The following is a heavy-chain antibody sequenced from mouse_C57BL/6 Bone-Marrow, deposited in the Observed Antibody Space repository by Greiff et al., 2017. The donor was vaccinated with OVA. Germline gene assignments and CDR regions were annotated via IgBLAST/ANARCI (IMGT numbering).Heavy chain of an antibody. CDR3: ARHYYGISYY. CDR1: GFTFSSYG. Sequence: DVKLVESGGDLVKPGGSLKLSCAASGFTFSSYGLSWVRQTPDKRLEWVATISSGGSYTYYPDSVQGRFTISRDNTKNTLYLQMSSLRSEDTAIYYCARHYYGISYYWGQGTTLTVSS. V-gene: IGHV5-6*02. CDR2: ISSGGSYT. D-gene: IGHD1-1*01. J-gene: IGHJ2*01.